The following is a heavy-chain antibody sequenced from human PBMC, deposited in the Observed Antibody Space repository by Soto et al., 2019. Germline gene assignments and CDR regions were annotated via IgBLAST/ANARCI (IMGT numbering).Heavy chain of an antibody. CDR1: GYDFTTYG. Sequence: QVHLVQSGAEVKKPGASVKVSCKGSGYDFTTYGITWVRQAPGQGLEWMAWISAHNGNTDYAQKLQGRVTVTRDTAASTAYMELRILRSDDKAVYYCARGRYGDYWGQGALVTVSS. CDR3: ARGRYGDY. CDR2: ISAHNGNT. J-gene: IGHJ4*02. V-gene: IGHV1-18*01. D-gene: IGHD1-1*01.